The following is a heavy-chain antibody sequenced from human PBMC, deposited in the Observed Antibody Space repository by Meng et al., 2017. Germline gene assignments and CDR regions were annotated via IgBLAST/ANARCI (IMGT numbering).Heavy chain of an antibody. V-gene: IGHV1-2*06. CDR3: ARDEDISAAGKLFGDY. Sequence: GELVQSGAEVKKPGASVKVSCKPSGYNFPDYYIHWVRRAPGQGLEWTGRINPKSGDTHYAQKFQARVTMTGDTSISTAYMELSGLRSDDTAMYYCARDEDISAAGKLFGDYWGQGTLVTVSS. CDR1: GYNFPDYY. D-gene: IGHD6-25*01. CDR2: INPKSGDT. J-gene: IGHJ4*02.